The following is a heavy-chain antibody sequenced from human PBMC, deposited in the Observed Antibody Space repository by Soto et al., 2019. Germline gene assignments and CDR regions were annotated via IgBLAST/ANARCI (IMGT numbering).Heavy chain of an antibody. Sequence: EVQLVESGGGLIQPGGSLRLSCAASGFTVSSNYMSWVRQAPGKGLEWVSVIYSGGSTYYADSVKGRFTISRDSSKNTLYLQMNSLKAEDTAVYYCARDGYYDSSGYYQGDAFDIWGQGTMVTVSS. D-gene: IGHD3-22*01. CDR1: GFTVSSNY. V-gene: IGHV3-53*01. CDR3: ARDGYYDSSGYYQGDAFDI. J-gene: IGHJ3*02. CDR2: IYSGGST.